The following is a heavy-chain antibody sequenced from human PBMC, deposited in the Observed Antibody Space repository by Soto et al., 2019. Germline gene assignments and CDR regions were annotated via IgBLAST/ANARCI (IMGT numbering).Heavy chain of an antibody. CDR1: GFTFSNYG. CDR2: IADEGDNK. D-gene: IGHD1-26*01. Sequence: QVQLVESGGGVVQPGRSLRLSCAASGFTFSNYGMHWVRQAPGKGPEWVAVIADEGDNKYYADSVKGRFTISRDNSKNTLYLQMNCLRPEDTALYYCAKEGRNFYYYFDYWGQGTLVTVSS. V-gene: IGHV3-30*18. J-gene: IGHJ4*02. CDR3: AKEGRNFYYYFDY.